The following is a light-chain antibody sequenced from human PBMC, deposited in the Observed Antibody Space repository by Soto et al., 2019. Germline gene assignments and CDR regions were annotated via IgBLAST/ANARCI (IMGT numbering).Light chain of an antibody. CDR2: LGS. CDR1: RTINTY. Sequence: MTQSPSSLSASVGDTITITCRASRTINTYLNWFQQKPGEPPRLLIYLGSNRASGVPDRFSGSGSGTDFTLKISRVEAEDVGVYYCMQALQTPKYSFGQGTKLEIK. V-gene: IGKV2-28*01. J-gene: IGKJ2*01. CDR3: MQALQTPKYS.